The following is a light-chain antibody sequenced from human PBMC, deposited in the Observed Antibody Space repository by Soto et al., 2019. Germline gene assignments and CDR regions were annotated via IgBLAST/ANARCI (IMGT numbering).Light chain of an antibody. J-gene: IGKJ4*01. V-gene: IGKV3-20*01. Sequence: EMVLTQSPGTLSLSPGERATLSCRASQSVSNSYLAWYQQKPGQAPRLLIYGASIRATGIPDRFSGSGSGTDFTLTISRLEPEDFAVYYCQQYGSSPLTFGGGTKVAIK. CDR3: QQYGSSPLT. CDR1: QSVSNSY. CDR2: GAS.